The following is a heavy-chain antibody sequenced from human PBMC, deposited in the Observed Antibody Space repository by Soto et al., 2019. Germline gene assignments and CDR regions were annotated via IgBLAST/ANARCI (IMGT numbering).Heavy chain of an antibody. CDR1: GGTFSSYA. CDR2: IIPIFGTA. Sequence: SVKVSCKASGGTFSSYAISWVRQAPGQGLEWMGGIIPIFGTANYAQKFQGRVTITADESTSTAYMELSSLRSEDTAVYYCASSYYDSSGYYQRQYYFDYCGQGPLVTVS. D-gene: IGHD3-22*01. V-gene: IGHV1-69*13. J-gene: IGHJ4*02. CDR3: ASSYYDSSGYYQRQYYFDY.